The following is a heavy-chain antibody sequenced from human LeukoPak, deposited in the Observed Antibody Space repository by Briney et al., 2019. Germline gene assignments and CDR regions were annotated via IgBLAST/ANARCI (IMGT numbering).Heavy chain of an antibody. CDR3: VREGLYSRHDWGNQPPWTSDS. Sequence: GGSLRLSCAASGFTFSSYWMHWVRQAPGKGLVWVSRINSDGSDTRYADSVKGRITISRDNAKNTLYLQMNRLRAEDTAVYYCVREGLYSRHDWGNQPPWTSDSWGQGTLVTVSS. CDR2: INSDGSDT. D-gene: IGHD3-16*01. V-gene: IGHV3-74*01. CDR1: GFTFSSYW. J-gene: IGHJ5*01.